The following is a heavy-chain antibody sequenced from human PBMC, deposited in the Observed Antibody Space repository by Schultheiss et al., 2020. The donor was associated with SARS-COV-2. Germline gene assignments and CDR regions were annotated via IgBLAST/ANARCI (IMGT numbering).Heavy chain of an antibody. D-gene: IGHD5-24*01. V-gene: IGHV3-74*01. CDR1: GFTFNTYD. Sequence: GGSLRLSCAASGFTFNTYDIHWVRQAPGKGLVWVSRINSDGSSTSYADYVKGRFTISRDNSKNTLYLQMNSLRVDDTAVYYCVKEGEEMGTSWGQGTLVTVSS. CDR3: VKEGEEMGTS. CDR2: INSDGSST. J-gene: IGHJ4*02.